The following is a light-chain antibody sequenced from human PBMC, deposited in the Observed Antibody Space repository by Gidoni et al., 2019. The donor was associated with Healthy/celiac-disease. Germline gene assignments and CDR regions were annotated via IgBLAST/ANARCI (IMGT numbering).Light chain of an antibody. CDR1: SSNIGSNT. Sequence: PGQRVTISCSGSSSNIGSNTVNWYQQLPGTAPKLLIYSNNQRPSGVPDRFSGSKSGTSASLAISGLQSEDEADYYCAAWDDSLGGLFGGGTKLTVL. CDR2: SNN. V-gene: IGLV1-44*01. CDR3: AAWDDSLGGL. J-gene: IGLJ3*02.